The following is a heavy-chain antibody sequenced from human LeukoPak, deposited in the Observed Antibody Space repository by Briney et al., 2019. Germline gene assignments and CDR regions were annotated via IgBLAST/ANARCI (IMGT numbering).Heavy chain of an antibody. V-gene: IGHV4-59*08. CDR2: INYNGHI. Sequence: SETLSLPCRVPVASISGYYWSWIRPPPGKGLEWIAFINYNGHINYNPSLKSRVTISVDTAKTQFSLKLNSVTAADTALYYCARHTVVATSSFDYWGQGTLVTVSS. J-gene: IGHJ4*02. CDR1: VASISGYY. CDR3: ARHTVVATSSFDY. D-gene: IGHD2-15*01.